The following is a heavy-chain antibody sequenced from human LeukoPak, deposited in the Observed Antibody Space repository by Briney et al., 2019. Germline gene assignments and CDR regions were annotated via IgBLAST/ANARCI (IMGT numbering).Heavy chain of an antibody. D-gene: IGHD5-24*01. J-gene: IGHJ3*02. Sequence: SETLSVTGTVSAYSISSGYYWGWIRQPPGKGLAWLESIYHSGSSYYNPSLKSRVTISVDTSKNQFSLKLSSVTAADTAVYYCARDPVEMATSDAFDIWGQGTMVTVSS. CDR2: IYHSGSS. CDR1: AYSISSGYY. CDR3: ARDPVEMATSDAFDI. V-gene: IGHV4-38-2*02.